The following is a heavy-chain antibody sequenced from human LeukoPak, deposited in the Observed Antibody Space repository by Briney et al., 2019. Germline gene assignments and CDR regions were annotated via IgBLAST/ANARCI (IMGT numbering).Heavy chain of an antibody. CDR3: AKFPCRGGSCYSRGIYFDYFDY. V-gene: IGHV3-23*01. D-gene: IGHD2-15*01. Sequence: PGGSLRLSCAASGFTFSSYAMTWVRQAPGEGLEWVSAIGGSGVTTYYADSMKGRFTISRDNSKNTLYLQMNSLRADDTAVYYCAKFPCRGGSCYSRGIYFDYFDYWGQGTLVTVSP. J-gene: IGHJ4*02. CDR1: GFTFSSYA. CDR2: IGGSGVTT.